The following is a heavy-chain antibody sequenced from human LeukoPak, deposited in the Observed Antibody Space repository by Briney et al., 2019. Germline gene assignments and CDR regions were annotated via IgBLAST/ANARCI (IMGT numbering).Heavy chain of an antibody. CDR3: TTAKTRLDAFDL. J-gene: IGHJ3*01. CDR2: ISGSGDST. V-gene: IGHV3-23*01. Sequence: GGSLRLSCAASGFTFSSYAMSWVRQAPGKGLEWVSGISGSGDSTYYADSVKGRFTISRDNSKNTLYLQMNSLRAEDTAVYYCTTAKTRLDAFDLWGQGTMVTVSS. CDR1: GFTFSSYA. D-gene: IGHD5-12*01.